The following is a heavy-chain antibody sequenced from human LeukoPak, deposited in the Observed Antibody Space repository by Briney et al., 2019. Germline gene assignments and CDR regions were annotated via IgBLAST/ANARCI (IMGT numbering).Heavy chain of an antibody. CDR1: GFSFTSHS. D-gene: IGHD3-22*01. V-gene: IGHV3-48*04. CDR2: ISSESGTK. J-gene: IGHJ4*02. Sequence: GGSLRLSCVASGFSFTSHSMNWVRQAPGKGLEWVSYISSESGTKYHADSVKGRFTISRDNAKNSLYLQMNSLRAEDAAVYYCARDVHDYDSSGYYRFDYWGQGTVVTVSS. CDR3: ARDVHDYDSSGYYRFDY.